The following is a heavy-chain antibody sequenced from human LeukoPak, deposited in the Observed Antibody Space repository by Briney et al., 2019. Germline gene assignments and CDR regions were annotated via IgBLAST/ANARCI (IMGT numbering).Heavy chain of an antibody. D-gene: IGHD6-19*01. Sequence: SETLSLTCTVSGSSISNYHWSWIRQPPGKGLEYIGYIYNIESTYYNPSLKSRVTISVDTSKNQFSLKLSSVTAADTAVYYCARVGGWYFWFDPWGQGTLVTVSS. CDR3: ARVGGWYFWFDP. CDR1: GSSISNYH. V-gene: IGHV4-59*13. CDR2: IYNIEST. J-gene: IGHJ5*02.